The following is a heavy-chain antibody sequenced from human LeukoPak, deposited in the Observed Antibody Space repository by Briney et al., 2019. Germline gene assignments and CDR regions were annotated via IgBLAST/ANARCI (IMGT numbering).Heavy chain of an antibody. Sequence: GGSLRLSCAASGFTFSSYAMSWVRQAPGKGLEWVSTISGSGAYTYYADSVRGRFTISRDNSKNTLYLQMNSLRAEDTAVYYCAKYFASGSYYKLPHWGQGTLVTVSS. CDR3: AKYFASGSYYKLPH. D-gene: IGHD3-10*01. CDR2: ISGSGAYT. CDR1: GFTFSSYA. J-gene: IGHJ1*01. V-gene: IGHV3-23*01.